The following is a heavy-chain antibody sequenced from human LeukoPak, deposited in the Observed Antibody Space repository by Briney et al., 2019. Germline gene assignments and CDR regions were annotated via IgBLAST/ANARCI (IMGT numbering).Heavy chain of an antibody. D-gene: IGHD2-15*01. V-gene: IGHV4-34*01. CDR2: INHSGST. CDR1: GGSFSGYY. J-gene: IGHJ5*02. Sequence: PSETLSLTCAVYGGSFSGYYWSWIRQPPGKGLEWIGVINHSGSTNYNPSLKSRVTISVDTSKNQFSLKLSSVTAADTAVYYCARREDCSGGSCYSGARRRYRPNWFDPWGQGTLVTVSS. CDR3: ARREDCSGGSCYSGARRRYRPNWFDP.